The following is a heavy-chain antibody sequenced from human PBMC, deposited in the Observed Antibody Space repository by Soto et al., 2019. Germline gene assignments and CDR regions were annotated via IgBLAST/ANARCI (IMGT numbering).Heavy chain of an antibody. CDR3: ASHSTKGRYCSGGSCYSTAFDI. CDR1: GGSISSSSYY. V-gene: IGHV4-39*01. J-gene: IGHJ3*02. CDR2: IYYSGST. Sequence: PETLSLTCTVSGGSISSSSYYWGWIRQPPGKGLEWIGSIYYSGSTYYNPSLKSRVTISVDTSKNQFSLKLSSVTAADTAVYYCASHSTKGRYCSGGSCYSTAFDIWGQGTMVTVSS. D-gene: IGHD2-15*01.